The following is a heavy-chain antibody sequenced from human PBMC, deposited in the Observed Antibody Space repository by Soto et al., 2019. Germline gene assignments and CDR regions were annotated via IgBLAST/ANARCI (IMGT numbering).Heavy chain of an antibody. Sequence: PSETLSLTCTVSGGSISSGGYYWSWIRQHPGKGLERIGYIYYSGSTYYNPSLKRRVTISVDTSKNQFSLKLSSVTAADTSVYYCARAPHYDILTGYYGWFDPWGQGTLVTVS. CDR2: IYYSGST. V-gene: IGHV4-31*03. CDR1: GGSISSGGYY. J-gene: IGHJ5*02. D-gene: IGHD3-9*01. CDR3: ARAPHYDILTGYYGWFDP.